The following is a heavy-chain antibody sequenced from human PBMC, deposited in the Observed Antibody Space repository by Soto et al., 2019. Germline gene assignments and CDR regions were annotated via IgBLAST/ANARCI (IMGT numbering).Heavy chain of an antibody. CDR3: ARGPRGLYHHDY. Sequence: EVQVVESRGGLVQPGGSLRLSCAASGFTFSGDWMHWVRQASGKGLVWVSRINMDGSSTNYADSVKGRFTISRDNAKNTLYLQMNSLRVDDTAVYYCARGPRGLYHHDYWGQGALVTVSS. J-gene: IGHJ4*02. CDR1: GFTFSGDW. D-gene: IGHD2-2*01. CDR2: INMDGSST. V-gene: IGHV3-74*01.